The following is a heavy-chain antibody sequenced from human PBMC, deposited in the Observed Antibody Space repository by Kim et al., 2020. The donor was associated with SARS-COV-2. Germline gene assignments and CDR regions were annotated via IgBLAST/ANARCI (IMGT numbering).Heavy chain of an antibody. CDR1: GGSISSGGYS. CDR3: ASARLRYFDT. J-gene: IGHJ4*02. V-gene: IGHV4-30-2*01. CDR2: IYHSGST. Sequence: SETLSLTCAVSGGSISSGGYSWSWIRQPPGKGLEWIGYIYHSGSTYYNPSLKSRVTISVDRSKNQFSLKLSSVTAADTAVYYCASARLRYFDTWGQGTLVTVSS. D-gene: IGHD3-9*01.